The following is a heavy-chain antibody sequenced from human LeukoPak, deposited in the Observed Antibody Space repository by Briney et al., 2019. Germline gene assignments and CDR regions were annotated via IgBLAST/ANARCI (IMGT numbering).Heavy chain of an antibody. CDR1: GGSLSPYY. V-gene: IGHV4-59*01. CDR2: IYYSGTT. CDR3: ARFLLSGSAWFDP. D-gene: IGHD1-26*01. Sequence: PSESLSLTCLVSGGSLSPYYWSWFRQPAGRGGEGVGFIYYSGTTNYNPSLKTRATMPVDTPKNQFSRKLSSVTAADTPVYYCARFLLSGSAWFDPWGQGTLVTVSS. J-gene: IGHJ5*02.